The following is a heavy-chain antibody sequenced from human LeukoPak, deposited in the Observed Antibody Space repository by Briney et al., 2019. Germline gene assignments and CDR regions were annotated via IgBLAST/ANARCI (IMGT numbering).Heavy chain of an antibody. J-gene: IGHJ4*02. CDR1: GFSFSSYD. CDR3: ARGSGPGVTTIDS. V-gene: IGHV3-13*01. CDR2: FHTDDGA. Sequence: GGSLRLSCAASGFSFSSYDMHWVRQAPGEGLEWVSAFHTDDGAYYLASVKGRFTVSREDARNSLYLQMNALQAGDTAVYYCARGSGPGVTTIDSWGQGTLVTVSS. D-gene: IGHD4-17*01.